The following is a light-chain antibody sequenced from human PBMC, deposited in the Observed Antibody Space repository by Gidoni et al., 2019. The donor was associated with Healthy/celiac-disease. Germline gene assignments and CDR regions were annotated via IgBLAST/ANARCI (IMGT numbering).Light chain of an antibody. CDR1: QSISSY. Sequence: DIQMTQYPSSLSASVGDRVTITCRASQSISSYLNWYQQKPGKAPKLLIYAASSLQSGVPSRFSGSGSGTDFTLTISSLQPEDFATYYCQQSYSTSPLTFXGXTKVEIK. CDR3: QQSYSTSPLT. V-gene: IGKV1-39*01. J-gene: IGKJ4*01. CDR2: AAS.